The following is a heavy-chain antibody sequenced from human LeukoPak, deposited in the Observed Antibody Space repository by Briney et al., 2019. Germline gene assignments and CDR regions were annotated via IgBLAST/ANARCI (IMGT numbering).Heavy chain of an antibody. J-gene: IGHJ3*01. CDR1: GFMFSNYG. Sequence: GGSLRLSCAASGFMFSNYGMQWVRQAPGKGLEWVAVISYDGSNKYYADSVKGRFTISRDNSKNTLYLQMNSLRAEDTAVYYCAKDLRRRYYFGSGSRGGTFDLWGKGTMVTVSS. CDR2: ISYDGSNK. CDR3: AKDLRRRYYFGSGSRGGTFDL. V-gene: IGHV3-30*18. D-gene: IGHD3-10*01.